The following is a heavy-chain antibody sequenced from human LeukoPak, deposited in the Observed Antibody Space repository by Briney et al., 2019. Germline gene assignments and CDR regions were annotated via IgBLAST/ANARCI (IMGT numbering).Heavy chain of an antibody. D-gene: IGHD5-18*01. CDR2: IWNNGNNR. J-gene: IGHJ4*02. CDR1: GFTFTSYS. V-gene: IGHV3-33*06. CDR3: AKDRYSYAFEYSDS. Sequence: GGSLRLSCAASGFTFTSYSMSWVRQAPGKGLEWVAVIWNNGNNRHADSVRGRFTISRDDSKNTLYLQMDGLRAEDTAVYYCAKDRYSYAFEYSDSWGQGTLVTVSS.